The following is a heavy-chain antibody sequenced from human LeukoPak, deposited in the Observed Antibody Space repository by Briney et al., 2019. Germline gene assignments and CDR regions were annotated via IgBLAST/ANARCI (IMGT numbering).Heavy chain of an antibody. CDR2: IWYDGSNR. J-gene: IGHJ4*02. V-gene: IGHV3-33*08. D-gene: IGHD3-16*01. CDR3: ARDPLGVLSYFDY. CDR1: GFTFSSYA. Sequence: PGGSLRLSCAASGFTFSSYAMSWVRQAPGKGLEWVAVIWYDGSNRYYADSLKGRFTISRDNSKNTLYLQMNSLTADDTAVYYCARDPLGVLSYFDYWGQGTLVTVSS.